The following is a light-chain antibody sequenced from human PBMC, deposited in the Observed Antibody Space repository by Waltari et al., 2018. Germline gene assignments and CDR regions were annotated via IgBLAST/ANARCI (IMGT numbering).Light chain of an antibody. CDR1: QDILYGSNNGNY. V-gene: IGKV4-1*01. CDR2: WAS. CDR3: QQYFSCPPT. Sequence: DIVLTQSPDSLAVSLGERATIPCKSRQDILYGSNNGNYFTWYQQKPGQPPRVLIYWASTRESGVPDRFSGSGSGTDFTLTISSLQAEDVTVYYCQQYFSCPPTFGGGTKVEIK. J-gene: IGKJ4*01.